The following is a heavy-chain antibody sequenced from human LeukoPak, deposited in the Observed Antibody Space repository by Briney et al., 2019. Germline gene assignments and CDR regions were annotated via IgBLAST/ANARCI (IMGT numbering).Heavy chain of an antibody. CDR1: GDSIISGGYY. CDR2: IYHSGTT. J-gene: IGHJ4*02. CDR3: ARLHLDYLDY. Sequence: SQTLSLTCTVSGDSIISGGYYWSWFRQPPGRGLEWIGFIYHSGTTFYNPSLKSRVTISVDTSKNQFSLNLTSVTTADTAVYYCARLHLDYLDYWGQGAVVTVSS. V-gene: IGHV4-30-2*01.